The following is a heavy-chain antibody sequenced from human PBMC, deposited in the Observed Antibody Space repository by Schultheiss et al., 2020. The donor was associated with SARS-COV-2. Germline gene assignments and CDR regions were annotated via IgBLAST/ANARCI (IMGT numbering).Heavy chain of an antibody. CDR3: ASGRYYFDY. V-gene: IGHV4-59*01. CDR1: GGSFSGYY. J-gene: IGHJ4*02. Sequence: SETLSLTCAVYGGSFSGYYWSWIRQPPGKGLEYIGYIYYTGSTNYNPSLKSRVTISLDTSNNQFSLTLSSVTAADTAVYYCASGRYYFDYWGQGALVTVSS. CDR2: IYYTGST. D-gene: IGHD4-17*01.